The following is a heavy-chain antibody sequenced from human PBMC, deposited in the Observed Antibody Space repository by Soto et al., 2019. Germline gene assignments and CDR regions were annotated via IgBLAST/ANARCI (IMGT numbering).Heavy chain of an antibody. D-gene: IGHD6-25*01. J-gene: IGHJ4*02. CDR2: IYHSGST. V-gene: IGHV4-4*02. Sequence: PSETLSLTCTVSSDSISSSNWWSWVRQTPGKGLEWIGEIYHSGSTHYNPSLESRLTISVDKSKNHFPLRLSSVTAADTAVYYCASHPIAADFFNYWGQGALVTVS. CDR1: SDSISSSNW. CDR3: ASHPIAADFFNY.